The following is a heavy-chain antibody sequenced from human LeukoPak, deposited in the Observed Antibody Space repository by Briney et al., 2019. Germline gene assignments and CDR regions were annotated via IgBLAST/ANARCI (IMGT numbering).Heavy chain of an antibody. J-gene: IGHJ5*02. V-gene: IGHV3-7*03. D-gene: IGHD2-2*02. CDR1: GFTFSSYW. CDR3: AKNRDVVVVPAAINWFDP. CDR2: IKQDGSEK. Sequence: GGSLRLSCAASGFTFSSYWMSWVRQAPGKGLEWVANIKQDGSEKYYVDSVKGRFTISRDNAKNSLYLQMNSLRAEDTAVYYCAKNRDVVVVPAAINWFDPWGQGTLVTVSS.